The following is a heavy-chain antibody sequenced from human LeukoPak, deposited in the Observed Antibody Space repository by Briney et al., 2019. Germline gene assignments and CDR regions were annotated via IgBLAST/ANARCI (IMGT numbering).Heavy chain of an antibody. CDR2: ISSSSSYI. CDR3: ARGGRSSSWSYFDY. D-gene: IGHD6-13*01. V-gene: IGHV3-21*01. Sequence: PGGSLRLSCAVSGFTFSNAWMNWVRQAPGKGLEWVSSISSSSSYIYYADSVKGRFTISRDNAKNSLYLQMNSLRAEDRAVYYCARGGRSSSWSYFDYWGQGTLVTVSS. J-gene: IGHJ4*02. CDR1: GFTFSNAW.